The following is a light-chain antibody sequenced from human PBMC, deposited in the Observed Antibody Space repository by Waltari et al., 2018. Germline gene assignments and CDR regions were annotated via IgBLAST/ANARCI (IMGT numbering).Light chain of an antibody. V-gene: IGKV1-39*01. CDR1: QTIDVY. Sequence: DIQMTQSPSSLSPSVGDTVTIPCRASQTIDVYLNWYQQQPGKAPNLLIYAASTLLIGVPSRFSGFGSETEFTLTITGLQPEDFATYYCQQSLDSPYTFGQGTRLEI. CDR3: QQSLDSPYT. J-gene: IGKJ2*01. CDR2: AAS.